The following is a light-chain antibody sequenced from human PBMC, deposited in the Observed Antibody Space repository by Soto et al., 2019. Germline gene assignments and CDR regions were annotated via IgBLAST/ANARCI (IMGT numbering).Light chain of an antibody. V-gene: IGKV1-5*01. CDR1: QSISSW. CDR3: QQYNSYPWT. CDR2: DAS. J-gene: IGKJ1*01. Sequence: DIQMTQSPSTLSASVGDRVTITCRASQSISSWLAWYQQKPGKAPKLLIYDASSLESGVPSRFSGSGSGTEVTLTISILQPYDFATYYCQQYNSYPWTFGQGTKVEIK.